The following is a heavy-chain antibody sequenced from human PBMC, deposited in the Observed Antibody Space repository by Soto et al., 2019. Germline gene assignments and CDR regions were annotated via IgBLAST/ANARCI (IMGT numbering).Heavy chain of an antibody. V-gene: IGHV4-39*01. CDR1: GGSISSFTYY. CDR2: VYYNENT. J-gene: IGHJ5*02. D-gene: IGHD3-10*01. CDR3: ARRERYYGSPGWFDP. Sequence: SETLSLTCSVSGGSISSFTYYWGWIRQPPGKGLEWIGTVYYNENTYYNPSLKGRVTITVDTAKNQFSLNLRSVTAADTAMYFCARRERYYGSPGWFDPWGPGTLVTVSS.